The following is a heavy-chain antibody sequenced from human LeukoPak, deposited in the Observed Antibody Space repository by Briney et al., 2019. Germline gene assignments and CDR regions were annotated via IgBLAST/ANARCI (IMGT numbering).Heavy chain of an antibody. CDR3: ARSTTPYCSSTSCSANHYYYYLDV. J-gene: IGHJ6*03. V-gene: IGHV4-59*01. D-gene: IGHD2-2*01. Sequence: SETLSLTCTVSGGSISSYYWSWLRQPPGKGLEWIGYIYYSGSTNYNPSLKSRVTISVDTSKNQFSLKLSSVTAADTAVYYCARSTTPYCSSTSCSANHYYYYLDVWGKGTTVTVSS. CDR1: GGSISSYY. CDR2: IYYSGST.